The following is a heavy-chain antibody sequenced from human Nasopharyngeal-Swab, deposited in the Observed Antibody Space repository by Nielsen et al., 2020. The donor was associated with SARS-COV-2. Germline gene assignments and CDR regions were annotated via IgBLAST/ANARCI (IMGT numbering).Heavy chain of an antibody. CDR2: MNPNSGNT. CDR1: GYTFTSYD. CDR3: ARDAAAGTTRGAFDI. V-gene: IGHV1-8*01. J-gene: IGHJ3*02. Sequence: ASVTVSCKASGYTFTSYDINWVRQATGQGLEWMGWMNPNSGNTGYAQKFQGRVTMTRDTSTSTVYMELRSEDTAVYYCARDAAAGTTRGAFDIWGQGTMVTVSS. D-gene: IGHD1-1*01.